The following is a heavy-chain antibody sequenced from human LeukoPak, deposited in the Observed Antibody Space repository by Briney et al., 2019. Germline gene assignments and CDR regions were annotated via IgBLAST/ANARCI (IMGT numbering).Heavy chain of an antibody. J-gene: IGHJ5*02. CDR3: ARSPLEATYGDYEGSWFDP. Sequence: SETLSLTCTVSGGSISSGGYYWSWIRQHPGKGLAWIGYIYYSGSTYYNPSLKSRVTISVDTSKNQFSLKLSSVTAADTAVYYCARSPLEATYGDYEGSWFDPWGQGTLVTVPS. D-gene: IGHD4-17*01. CDR2: IYYSGST. V-gene: IGHV4-31*03. CDR1: GGSISSGGYY.